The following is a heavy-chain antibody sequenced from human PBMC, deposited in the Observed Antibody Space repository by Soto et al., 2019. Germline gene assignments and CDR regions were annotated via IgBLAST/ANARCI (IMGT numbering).Heavy chain of an antibody. D-gene: IGHD3-22*01. CDR1: GYTFTSYD. CDR3: ARVRSGYDLFDY. V-gene: IGHV1-46*01. CDR2: INPSGGST. J-gene: IGHJ4*02. Sequence: ASGKVSCKASGYTFTSYDMHWVRQAPGQGLEWMGIINPSGGSTSYAQKFQGRVTMTRDTSTSTVYMELSSLRSEDTAVYYCARVRSGYDLFDYWGQGTLVTVSS.